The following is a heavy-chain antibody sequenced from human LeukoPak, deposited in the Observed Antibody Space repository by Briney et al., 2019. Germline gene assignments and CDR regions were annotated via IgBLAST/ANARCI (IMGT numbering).Heavy chain of an antibody. CDR3: ARRGYHDSSGYDY. Sequence: GGSLRLSCAASGFTFSSYEMNWVRQAPGKGVEWVSYISSSGSTIYYADSVKGRFTISRDNAKNSVFLQMNNLRAEDTAIYYCARRGYHDSSGYDYWGQGTLVTVSS. CDR2: ISSSGSTI. V-gene: IGHV3-48*03. D-gene: IGHD3-22*01. J-gene: IGHJ4*02. CDR1: GFTFSSYE.